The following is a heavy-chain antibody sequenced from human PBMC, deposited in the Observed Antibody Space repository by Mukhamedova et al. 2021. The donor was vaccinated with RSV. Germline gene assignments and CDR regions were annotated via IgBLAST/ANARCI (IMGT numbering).Heavy chain of an antibody. V-gene: IGHV3-23*01. Sequence: SWVRQAPGKGLEWVSAISGSGGSTYYADSVKGRFTISRDNSKNTLYLQMNSLRAEDTAVYYCANAHGPYCSSTSCFKRRTLYYYY. J-gene: IGHJ6*03. CDR2: ISGSGGST. CDR3: ANAHGPYCSSTSCFKRRTLYYYY. D-gene: IGHD2-2*01.